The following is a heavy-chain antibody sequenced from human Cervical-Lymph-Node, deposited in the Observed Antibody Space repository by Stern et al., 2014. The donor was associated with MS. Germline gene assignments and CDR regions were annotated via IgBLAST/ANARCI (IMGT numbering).Heavy chain of an antibody. J-gene: IGHJ3*01. CDR3: AKDIWGYLRFLEPHAFDV. CDR2: VSGSGDTT. D-gene: IGHD3-3*01. CDR1: GFTFGSYA. V-gene: IGHV3-23*04. Sequence: EVQLEESGGGLVQPGGSLRLSCVASGFTFGSYAMTWVRQAPGKGLEWVSVVSGSGDTTYYSPSVKGRFTISRDNSKNTTYLQMNSLRPEDTAVYFCAKDIWGYLRFLEPHAFDVWGQGTMVTVS.